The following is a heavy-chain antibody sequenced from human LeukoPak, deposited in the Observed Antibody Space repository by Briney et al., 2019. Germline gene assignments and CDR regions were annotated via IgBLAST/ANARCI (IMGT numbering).Heavy chain of an antibody. J-gene: IGHJ4*02. CDR3: ARDPGYSYALDC. CDR2: ISWGSNVI. CDR1: GFTFSSYS. V-gene: IGHV3-48*02. D-gene: IGHD5-18*01. Sequence: GGSLRLSCTASGFTFSSYSMNWVRQAPGKGLEWLSYISWGSNVIYHADSVKGRFTTSRDDAKNSLFLQMNSLTDEDTAVYYCARDPGYSYALDCWGRGTLVTVSS.